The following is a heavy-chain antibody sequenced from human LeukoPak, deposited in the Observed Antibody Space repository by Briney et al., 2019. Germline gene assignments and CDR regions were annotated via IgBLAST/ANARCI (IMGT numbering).Heavy chain of an antibody. CDR3: VKDTRDTRDDY. J-gene: IGHJ4*02. CDR1: GFIFTDYT. D-gene: IGHD5-24*01. CDR2: ITNYGDGT. V-gene: IGHV3-64D*06. Sequence: GGSLRLSCSASGFIFTDYTIHWVRQAPGEGLEYVSAITNYGDGTYYADSVKGRFTISRDNSKNTVWLQMSSLRPEDTAVYYCVKDTRDTRDDYWGQGTLVTVSS.